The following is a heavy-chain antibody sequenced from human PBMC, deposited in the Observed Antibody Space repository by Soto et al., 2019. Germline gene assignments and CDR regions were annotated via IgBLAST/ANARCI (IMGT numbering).Heavy chain of an antibody. Sequence: GASVKVSCKASGYTFTSYYMHWVRQAPGQGLEWMGIINPSGGSTSYAQKFQGRVTMTRDTSTSTVYMELSSLRSEDTAVYYCARALLLHVTTVTTSGMDVWGQGTTVTVSS. CDR3: ARALLLHVTTVTTSGMDV. CDR2: INPSGGST. D-gene: IGHD4-17*01. CDR1: GYTFTSYY. V-gene: IGHV1-46*01. J-gene: IGHJ6*02.